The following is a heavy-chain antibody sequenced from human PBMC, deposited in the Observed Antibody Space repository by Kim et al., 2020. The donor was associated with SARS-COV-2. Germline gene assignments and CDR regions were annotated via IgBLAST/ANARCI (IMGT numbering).Heavy chain of an antibody. CDR1: GYTFTSYY. D-gene: IGHD6-13*01. V-gene: IGHV1-46*01. J-gene: IGHJ5*02. CDR3: ARDTGYSSSWFQRSAHPYAWFDP. Sequence: ASVKVSCKASGYTFTSYYMHWVRQAPGQGLEWMGIINPSGGSTSYAQKFQGRVTMTRDTSTSTVYMELSSLRSEDTAVYYCARDTGYSSSWFQRSAHPYAWFDPWGQGTLVTGSS. CDR2: INPSGGST.